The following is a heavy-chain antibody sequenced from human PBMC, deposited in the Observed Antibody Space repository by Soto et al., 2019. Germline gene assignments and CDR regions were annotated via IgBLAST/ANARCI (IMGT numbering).Heavy chain of an antibody. J-gene: IGHJ4*02. CDR3: ARTDYGGDSHY. CDR1: GGSISSGTYY. CDR2: IYSSGST. V-gene: IGHV4-61*01. Sequence: SDTLSLTCTVSGGSISSGTYYWSWVRQPPGKGLEWIGYIYSSGSTIYNPSLKSRVTILVDTSKNYFTLTLTSVTAADTAVYYCARTDYGGDSHYWGQGSLVTVSS. D-gene: IGHD2-21*02.